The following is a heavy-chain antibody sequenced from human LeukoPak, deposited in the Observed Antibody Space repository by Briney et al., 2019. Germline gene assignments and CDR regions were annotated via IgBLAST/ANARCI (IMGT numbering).Heavy chain of an antibody. CDR2: IYSGGST. V-gene: IGHV3-53*01. Sequence: GGSLGLSCAASGFTVSSNYMSWVRQAPGKGLEWVSVIYSGGSTYYADSVKGRFTISRDNSKNTLYLQMNSLRAEDTAVYYCARELDYGGHGAFDIWGQGTMVTVSS. CDR1: GFTVSSNY. CDR3: ARELDYGGHGAFDI. J-gene: IGHJ3*02. D-gene: IGHD4-17*01.